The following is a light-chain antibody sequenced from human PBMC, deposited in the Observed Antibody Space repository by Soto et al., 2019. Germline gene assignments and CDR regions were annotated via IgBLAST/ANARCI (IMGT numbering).Light chain of an antibody. Sequence: QSALTQPASVSGSPGQSITISCTGTSSDVGGYSYVSWYQQHPGKTPKLMIYEVSNRPSGVSHRFSGSKSGNTASLTISGRQTEDEADYYCSSFSSITRKVFGGGTKVTVL. CDR2: EVS. CDR1: SSDVGGYSY. V-gene: IGLV2-14*01. CDR3: SSFSSITRKV. J-gene: IGLJ2*01.